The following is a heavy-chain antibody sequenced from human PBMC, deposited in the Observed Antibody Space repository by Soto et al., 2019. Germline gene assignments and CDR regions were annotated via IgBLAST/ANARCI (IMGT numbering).Heavy chain of an antibody. V-gene: IGHV1-18*04. CDR2: ISAYIGDT. CDR3: ARTYSSGWSLSPSDY. Sequence: QVQLVQSGAEVRKPGASVRVSCKASGYSFTSYGISWVRQAPGRGLEWMGWISAYIGDTKYTQNFQGRVTLTTDTSASTVYMDLGSLRSDDTAVYYCARTYSSGWSLSPSDYWGQGTLVTVSS. CDR1: GYSFTSYG. J-gene: IGHJ4*02. D-gene: IGHD6-19*01.